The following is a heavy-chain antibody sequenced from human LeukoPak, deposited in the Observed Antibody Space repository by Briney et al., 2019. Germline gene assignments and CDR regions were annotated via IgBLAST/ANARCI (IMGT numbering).Heavy chain of an antibody. Sequence: SETLSLTCTVSGGFISSYYWSWIRQPAGKGLEWIGRIYTSGSTNYNPSLKSRVTMSVDTSKNQFSLKLSSVTAADTAVYYCARIKLTYSAFDIWGQGTMVTVSS. CDR3: ARIKLTYSAFDI. V-gene: IGHV4-4*07. D-gene: IGHD2-15*01. J-gene: IGHJ3*02. CDR2: IYTSGST. CDR1: GGFISSYY.